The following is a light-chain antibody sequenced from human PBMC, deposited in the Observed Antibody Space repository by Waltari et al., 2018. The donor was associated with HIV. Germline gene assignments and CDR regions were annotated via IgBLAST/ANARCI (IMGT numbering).Light chain of an antibody. CDR3: QQRSNWPT. J-gene: IGKJ2*01. Sequence: EIVLTQSPATLSLSPGERATLSCRASQSVSSYLAWYQQKPGQAPRLLIYDASNMATGIPARFIGSGSGTDFTLTISSLEPEDFAVYYCQQRSNWPTFGQGTKLEIK. CDR1: QSVSSY. V-gene: IGKV3-11*01. CDR2: DAS.